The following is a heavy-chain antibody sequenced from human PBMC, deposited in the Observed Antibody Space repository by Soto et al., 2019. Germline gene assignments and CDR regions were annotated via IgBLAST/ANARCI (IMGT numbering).Heavy chain of an antibody. Sequence: GASVKVSCKAPGYTFTSYGISWVRQAPGRGLEWMGWISAYNGNTNYAQKLQGRVTMTTDTSTSTAYMELRSLRSDDTAVYYCARVPLGDWNYVRFDYWGQGTLVTVSS. CDR2: ISAYNGNT. CDR1: GYTFTSYG. V-gene: IGHV1-18*04. D-gene: IGHD1-7*01. J-gene: IGHJ4*02. CDR3: ARVPLGDWNYVRFDY.